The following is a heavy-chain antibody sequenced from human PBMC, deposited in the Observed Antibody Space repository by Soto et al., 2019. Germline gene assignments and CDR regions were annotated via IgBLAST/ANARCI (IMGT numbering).Heavy chain of an antibody. J-gene: IGHJ4*02. CDR1: GFTFSNYG. CDR3: ARGGRGYEFDY. V-gene: IGHV3-64*01. D-gene: IGHD5-12*01. CDR2: ISSNGGST. Sequence: GGSLRLSCAASGFTFSNYGMHWVRQAPGKGLEYVSAISSNGGSTDYANYVKGRFTISRDNSKNTLDLQMGSLRAEDMAVYYCARGGRGYEFDYWGQGTLVTVSS.